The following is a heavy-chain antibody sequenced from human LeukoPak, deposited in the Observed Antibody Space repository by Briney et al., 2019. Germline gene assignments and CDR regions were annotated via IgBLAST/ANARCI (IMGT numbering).Heavy chain of an antibody. Sequence: GGSLRLSCAASGFIFSSYGMRWVRQAPGKGLEWVAVISYHGSEKFYAESVKGRFTISRDNSKSTLYLQMNSLRAEDTALYYCAAVLPSASTGHYYGIDVWGQGTTVTVSS. CDR3: AAVLPSASTGHYYGIDV. CDR1: GFIFSSYG. J-gene: IGHJ6*02. V-gene: IGHV3-30*03. D-gene: IGHD2-2*01. CDR2: ISYHGSEK.